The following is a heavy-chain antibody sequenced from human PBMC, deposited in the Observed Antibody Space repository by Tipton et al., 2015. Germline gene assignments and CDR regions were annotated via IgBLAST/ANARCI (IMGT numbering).Heavy chain of an antibody. V-gene: IGHV4-30-4*01. CDR1: GGSISSGHYY. CDR2: ILYTVGT. Sequence: LRLSCTVSGGSISSGHYYWSWIRQPPGKGLEWIGYILYTVGTYYNPSLKSRVTISVDTSKDQFSLKLSSVTAADTAVYYCAREGEGGGSFDHWGQGTLVTVSS. CDR3: AREGEGGGSFDH. D-gene: IGHD3-16*01. J-gene: IGHJ4*02.